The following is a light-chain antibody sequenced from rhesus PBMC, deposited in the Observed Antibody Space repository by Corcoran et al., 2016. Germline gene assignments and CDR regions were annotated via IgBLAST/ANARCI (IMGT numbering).Light chain of an antibody. V-gene: IGKV1-38*01. Sequence: DIQLTQSPSSLSASVGDRVTITCRASQGISSYLAWYQQKSGKAPKLLIYDASNLQSGVPSRVSGSGSGTEFTLTISSLQPEDFATYYCQQRNNYPYSFGQGTKVEIK. CDR3: QQRNNYPYS. J-gene: IGKJ2*01. CDR1: QGISSY. CDR2: DAS.